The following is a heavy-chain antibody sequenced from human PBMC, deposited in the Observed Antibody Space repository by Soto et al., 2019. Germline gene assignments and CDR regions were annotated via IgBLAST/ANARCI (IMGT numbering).Heavy chain of an antibody. CDR1: AGTFRSYT. Sequence: QVQLVQSGAEVKKPGSSVKVSCKASAGTFRSYTIRWVRQAPGQRLEWMGRIIPILGIANYAQRFQGRVTITADKSTSTSYMELSRLRSGDTDVYYCAGLPSPGRQGTMVTVSS. J-gene: IGHJ5*02. CDR3: AGLPSP. V-gene: IGHV1-69*02. CDR2: IIPILGIA.